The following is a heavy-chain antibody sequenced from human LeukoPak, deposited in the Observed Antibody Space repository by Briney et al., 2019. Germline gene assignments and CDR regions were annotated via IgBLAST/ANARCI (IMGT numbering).Heavy chain of an antibody. V-gene: IGHV1-18*01. CDR2: ISAYNGNT. J-gene: IGHJ4*02. CDR1: GYTFTSYG. D-gene: IGHD6-19*01. CDR3: ATGDSSGWLWPH. Sequence: ASVKVSCKASGYTFTSYGISWVRPAPGQGLEWMGWISAYNGNTNYAQKLQGRVTMTTDTSTSTAYMELRSLRSDDTAVYYCATGDSSGWLWPHWGQGTLVTVSS.